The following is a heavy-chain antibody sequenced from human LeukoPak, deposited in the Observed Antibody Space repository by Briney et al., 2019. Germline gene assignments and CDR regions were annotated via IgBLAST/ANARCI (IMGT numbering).Heavy chain of an antibody. CDR3: AREVAAPAWDYMDV. V-gene: IGHV1-18*01. CDR1: GYTFTSYG. Sequence: VSVKVSCKASGYTFTSYGISWVRQAPGQGLEWMGWISAYNGNTNYAQKLQGRVTMTTDTSTSTAYMELRSLSSDDTAVYYCAREVAAPAWDYMDVWGKGTTVTVSS. D-gene: IGHD6-13*01. J-gene: IGHJ6*03. CDR2: ISAYNGNT.